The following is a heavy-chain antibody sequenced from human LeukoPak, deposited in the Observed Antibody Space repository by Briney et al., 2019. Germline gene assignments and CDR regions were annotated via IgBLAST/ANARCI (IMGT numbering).Heavy chain of an antibody. D-gene: IGHD5-12*01. CDR3: ARLRGLGYYYYYYMDV. CDR2: INHSGST. V-gene: IGHV4-34*01. J-gene: IGHJ6*03. Sequence: PSETLSLTCAVYGGSFSGYYWSWIRQPPGKGLEWIGEINHSGSTNYNPSLKSRVTISVDTSKNQFYLKLSSVTAADTAVYYCARLRGLGYYYYYYMDVWGKGTTVTISS. CDR1: GGSFSGYY.